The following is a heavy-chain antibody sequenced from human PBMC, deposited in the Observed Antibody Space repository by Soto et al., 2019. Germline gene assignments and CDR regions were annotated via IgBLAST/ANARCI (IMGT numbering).Heavy chain of an antibody. V-gene: IGHV3-53*04. Sequence: VQLQESGPGLVKPSQTLTLTCTVSGGSISSGSFYWSWIRQAPGKGLQWVSVIYSGGSTYYADSVKGRFTISRHNSKNTLYLQMNSLRAEDTAVYYCARGRDCGGDCPNWFDPWGQGTLVTVSS. CDR2: IYSGGST. CDR1: GGSISSGSFY. J-gene: IGHJ5*02. CDR3: ARGRDCGGDCPNWFDP. D-gene: IGHD2-21*02.